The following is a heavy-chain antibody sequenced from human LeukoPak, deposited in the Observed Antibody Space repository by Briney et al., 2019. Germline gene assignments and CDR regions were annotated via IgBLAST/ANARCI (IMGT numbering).Heavy chain of an antibody. J-gene: IGHJ4*02. V-gene: IGHV3-7*01. CDR3: AVRNYFDY. CDR2: IKEDGSEK. CDR1: GYTFSGHW. Sequence: PGGSLRLSCVVSGYTFSGHWMNWVRQAPGKGLEWVANIKEDGSEKFYVDSVKGRFTISRDNAKNSLYLQMNSLRAEDTAVYYFAVRNYFDYWGQGTLVTVSS.